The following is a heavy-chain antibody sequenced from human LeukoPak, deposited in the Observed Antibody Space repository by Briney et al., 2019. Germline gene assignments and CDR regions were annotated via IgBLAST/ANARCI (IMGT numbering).Heavy chain of an antibody. CDR1: GFNFDDYA. D-gene: IGHD2-21*02. CDR3: VKERDYYFDY. CDR2: ITWNSGTI. Sequence: PGRSLRLSCAASGFNFDDYAMHWVRQTPEKGLEWVSGITWNSGTIAYADSVKGRFIISRDKGKNSLYLQMNSLRPEDTALYYCVKERDYYFDYWGQGTLVTVSS. V-gene: IGHV3-9*01. J-gene: IGHJ4*02.